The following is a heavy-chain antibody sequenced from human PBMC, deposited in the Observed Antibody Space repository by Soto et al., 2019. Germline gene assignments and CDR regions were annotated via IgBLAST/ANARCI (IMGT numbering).Heavy chain of an antibody. CDR2: ISWNSGSI. Sequence: EVQLVESGGGLVQPGRSLRLSCAASGFTFDDYAMHWVRQAPGKGLEWVSGISWNSGSIGYADSVKGRFTISRDNAKNSLYLQMNSLRAEDTALYYCAKGGRAATFGGVIVPYYLDYWGQGTLVTVSS. CDR3: AKGGRAATFGGVIVPYYLDY. J-gene: IGHJ4*02. CDR1: GFTFDDYA. V-gene: IGHV3-9*01. D-gene: IGHD3-16*02.